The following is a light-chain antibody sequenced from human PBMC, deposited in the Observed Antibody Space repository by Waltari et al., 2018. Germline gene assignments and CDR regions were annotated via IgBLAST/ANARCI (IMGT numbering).Light chain of an antibody. V-gene: IGKV1-39*01. CDR2: AAS. CDR1: QSISSY. Sequence: DIQMTQSPSSLSASVGDRVTIPCRASQSISSYLNWYQQKPGKAPKLLIYAASSLQSWVPSRFSGSGSGTDFTLTISSLQPEDFATYYCQQSYSAPPITFGQGTKLEIK. J-gene: IGKJ2*01. CDR3: QQSYSAPPIT.